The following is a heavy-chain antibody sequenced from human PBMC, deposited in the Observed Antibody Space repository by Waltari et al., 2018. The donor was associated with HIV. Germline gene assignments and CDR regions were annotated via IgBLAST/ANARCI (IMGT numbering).Heavy chain of an antibody. CDR2: IGTAGDT. V-gene: IGHV3-13*01. CDR1: GFTFSSFD. CDR3: ARDRCSGYDCALLDY. J-gene: IGHJ4*02. Sequence: VQLVESGGGLVQPGGSLRLSCAASGFTFSSFDMHWVRQPTGKGLEWVSSIGTAGDTYSPGSVKGRFTISRENAKNSLYLQMNSLRAEDTAVYYCARDRCSGYDCALLDYWGQGTLVTVSS. D-gene: IGHD5-12*01.